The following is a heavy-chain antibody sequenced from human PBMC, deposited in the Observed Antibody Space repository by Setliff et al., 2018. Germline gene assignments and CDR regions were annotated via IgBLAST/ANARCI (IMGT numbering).Heavy chain of an antibody. CDR1: GYSFTSYW. D-gene: IGHD3-22*01. J-gene: IGHJ3*02. V-gene: IGHV5-51*01. CDR3: ARHEFTYYYDSSGYFRPRGAFDI. CDR2: IYPGDSDT. Sequence: GESLTISCKGSGYSFTSYWIGWVRQMPGKGLEWTGIIYPGDSDTRYSPSFQGQVTISADKSISTAYLQWSSLKASDTAMYYCARHEFTYYYDSSGYFRPRGAFDIWGQGTMVTVSS.